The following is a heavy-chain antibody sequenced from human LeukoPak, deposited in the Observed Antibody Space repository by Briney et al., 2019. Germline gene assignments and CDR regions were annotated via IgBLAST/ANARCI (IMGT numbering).Heavy chain of an antibody. CDR3: ARYQTGTMFAV. CDR2: IYHSGSA. CDR1: GYSISSGYY. V-gene: IGHV4-38-2*02. D-gene: IGHD1/OR15-1a*01. Sequence: SETLSLTCTVSGYSISSGYYWGWIRQPPGKGLEWIGSIYHSGSAYYNPSLRSRITMSLDTSENQLSLKLYSVTAADTAIYYCARYQTGTMFAVWGQGTLVTISS. J-gene: IGHJ4*02.